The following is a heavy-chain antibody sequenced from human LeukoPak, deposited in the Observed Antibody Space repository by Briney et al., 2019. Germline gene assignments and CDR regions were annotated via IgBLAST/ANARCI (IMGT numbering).Heavy chain of an antibody. V-gene: IGHV1-18*01. J-gene: IGHJ5*02. CDR3: ARVALVIIDGTLVVVWFDP. CDR1: GYIFNIYG. Sequence: ASVNVSCKASGYIFNIYGISWVRQAPGQGLEWRGWINVNSGNTKYAQKFQGRVSMTTETSMETAYMELRSLKYDDTAVYYCARVALVIIDGTLVVVWFDPWGQGTLVTVSS. CDR2: INVNSGNT. D-gene: IGHD3-9*01.